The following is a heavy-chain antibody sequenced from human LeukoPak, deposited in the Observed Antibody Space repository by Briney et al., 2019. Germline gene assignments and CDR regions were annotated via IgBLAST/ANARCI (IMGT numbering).Heavy chain of an antibody. J-gene: IGHJ4*02. Sequence: SGGSLRLSCAASGFTFSSYGMHWVRQAPGKGLEWVAVISYDGSNKYYADSVKGRFTISRDNSKNTLYLQMNSLRAEDTAVYYCAKDSSSGWYSAGHYYWGQGSLVTVSS. CDR1: GFTFSSYG. V-gene: IGHV3-30*18. CDR3: AKDSSSGWYSAGHYY. CDR2: ISYDGSNK. D-gene: IGHD6-19*01.